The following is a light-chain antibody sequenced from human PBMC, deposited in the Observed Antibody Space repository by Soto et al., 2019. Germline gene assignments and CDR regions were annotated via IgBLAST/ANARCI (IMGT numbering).Light chain of an antibody. CDR1: SSNIGNNY. Sequence: QSVLTQPPSVSAAPGQKVTISCSGTSSNIGNNYVSWYQQLPGTAPKLLIYENNKRPSGIPDRFSGSKSGTSATLVITGLQTGDDADYYCGTWDSSLSAWVFGGGTKVTVL. CDR2: ENN. J-gene: IGLJ2*01. V-gene: IGLV1-51*02. CDR3: GTWDSSLSAWV.